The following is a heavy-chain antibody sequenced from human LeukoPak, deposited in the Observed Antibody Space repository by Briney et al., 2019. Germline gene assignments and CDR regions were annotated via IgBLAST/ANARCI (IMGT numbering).Heavy chain of an antibody. CDR2: ISSSSSYI. J-gene: IGHJ4*02. D-gene: IGHD6-19*01. CDR3: ARDGTLAVSADY. Sequence: GGSLRLSCAASGFTFSSYSMNWVRQAPGKGLEWVSSISSSSSYIYYADSVKGRFTISRDNAENSLYLQMNSLRAEDTAVYYCARDGTLAVSADYWGQGTLVTVSS. CDR1: GFTFSSYS. V-gene: IGHV3-21*01.